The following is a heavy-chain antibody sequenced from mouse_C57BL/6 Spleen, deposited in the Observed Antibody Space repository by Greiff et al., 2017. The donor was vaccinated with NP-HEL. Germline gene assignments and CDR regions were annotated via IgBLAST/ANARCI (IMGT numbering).Heavy chain of an antibody. D-gene: IGHD2-4*01. CDR3: ARAGECFYDYDGGY. CDR1: GYTFTSYW. CDR2: IYPSDSET. V-gene: IGHV1-61*01. J-gene: IGHJ2*01. Sequence: QVQLQQSGAELVRPGSSVKLSCKASGYTFTSYWMDWVKQRPGQGLEWIGNIYPSDSETHYNQKFKDKATLTVDKSSSTAYMQLSSLTSADSAVYYCARAGECFYDYDGGYWGQGTTLTVSS.